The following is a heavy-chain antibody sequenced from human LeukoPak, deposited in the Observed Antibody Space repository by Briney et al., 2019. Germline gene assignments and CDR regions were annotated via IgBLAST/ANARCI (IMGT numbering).Heavy chain of an antibody. D-gene: IGHD4-23*01. CDR2: FDPEDGET. J-gene: IGHJ4*02. CDR1: GYTLTELS. V-gene: IGHV1-24*01. Sequence: ASVKVSCKVSGYTLTELSMHWVRQAPGKGLEWMGGFDPEDGETIYAQKFQGRVTMTRDTSTSTVYMELSSLRSEDTAVYYCARDRYGGNPKFDYWGQGTLVTVSS. CDR3: ARDRYGGNPKFDY.